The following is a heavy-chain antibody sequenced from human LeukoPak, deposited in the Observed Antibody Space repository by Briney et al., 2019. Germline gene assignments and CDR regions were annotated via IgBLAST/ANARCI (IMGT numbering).Heavy chain of an antibody. J-gene: IGHJ6*02. CDR3: ARDRMVRGVMGRYYYYGMDV. CDR1: GGSISSGDYY. CDR2: IYYSGST. Sequence: SQTLSLTCTVSGGSISSGDYYWSWLRQPPGKGLEWIGYIYYSGSTYYNPSLKSRVTISVDTSKNQFSLKLSSVTAADTAVYYCARDRMVRGVMGRYYYYGMDVWGQGTTVTVPS. V-gene: IGHV4-30-4*01. D-gene: IGHD3-10*01.